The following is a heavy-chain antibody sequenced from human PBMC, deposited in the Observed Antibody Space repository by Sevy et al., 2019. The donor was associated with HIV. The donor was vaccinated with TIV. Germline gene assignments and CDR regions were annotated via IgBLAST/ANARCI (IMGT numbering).Heavy chain of an antibody. CDR1: GFTFSSYG. V-gene: IGHV3-30*03. D-gene: IGHD6-19*01. CDR3: AVPAVAGTAPFDY. CDR2: ISYDGSNK. J-gene: IGHJ4*02. Sequence: GGSLSLSCAASGFTFSSYGMHWVRQAPGKGLEWVAVISYDGSNKYYVDSVKGRFTISRDNPKNTLYLQMNSLRAEDTAVYYCAVPAVAGTAPFDYWGQGTLVTVSS.